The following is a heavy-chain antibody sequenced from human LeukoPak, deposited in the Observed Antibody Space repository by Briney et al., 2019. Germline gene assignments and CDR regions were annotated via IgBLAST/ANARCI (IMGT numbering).Heavy chain of an antibody. CDR2: IGGSGGST. Sequence: GGSLRLSCAASGFTFSNAWMSWVRQAPGKGLEWVSSIGGSGGSTYYADSVKGRFTISRDNSKNTLYLQMNSLRAEDTAVYYCARKAGYYYGSGDYWGQGTLVTVSS. CDR1: GFTFSNAW. D-gene: IGHD3-10*01. CDR3: ARKAGYYYGSGDY. V-gene: IGHV3-23*01. J-gene: IGHJ4*02.